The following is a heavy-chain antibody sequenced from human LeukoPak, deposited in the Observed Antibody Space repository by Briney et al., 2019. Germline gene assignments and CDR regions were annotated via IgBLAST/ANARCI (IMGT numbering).Heavy chain of an antibody. CDR2: ISGSGGST. CDR3: AKDTYYYDSSGYYLMGFDY. V-gene: IGHV3-23*01. CDR1: GFTFSSYA. J-gene: IGHJ4*02. D-gene: IGHD3-22*01. Sequence: GGSLSLSCAASGFTFSSYAMSWVRQAPGKGLEWVSAISGSGGSTYYADSVKGRFTISRDNSKNTLYLQMNSLRAEDTAVYYCAKDTYYYDSSGYYLMGFDYWGQGTLVTVSS.